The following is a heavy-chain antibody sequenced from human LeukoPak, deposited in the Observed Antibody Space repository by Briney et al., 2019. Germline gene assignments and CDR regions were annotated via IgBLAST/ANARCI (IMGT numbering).Heavy chain of an antibody. Sequence: GGSLRLSCAVSGFSITNNYMSWVRQALGKGLEWVSVFYVGGATYYADSVKGRFTISRDNAKNSLYLQMNSLRDEDTAVYYCARDRAPAWFDPWGQGTLVTVSS. CDR1: GFSITNNY. D-gene: IGHD2-2*01. CDR3: ARDRAPAWFDP. J-gene: IGHJ5*02. V-gene: IGHV3-53*01. CDR2: FYVGGAT.